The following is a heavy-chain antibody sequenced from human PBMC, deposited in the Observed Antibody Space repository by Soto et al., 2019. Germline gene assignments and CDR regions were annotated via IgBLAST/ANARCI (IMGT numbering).Heavy chain of an antibody. J-gene: IGHJ4*02. CDR3: ARDKLEDFGDTDYFDY. D-gene: IGHD3-3*01. CDR1: GGSISSYY. Sequence: PSETLSLTCTVSGGSISSYYWSWIRQPPGKGLEWIEYIYYSGSTNYNPSLKSRVTISVDTSKNQFSLKLSSVTAADTAVYYCARDKLEDFGDTDYFDYWGQGTLVTVSS. CDR2: IYYSGST. V-gene: IGHV4-59*01.